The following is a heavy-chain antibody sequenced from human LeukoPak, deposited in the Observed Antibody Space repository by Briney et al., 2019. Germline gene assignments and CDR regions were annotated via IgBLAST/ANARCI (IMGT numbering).Heavy chain of an antibody. Sequence: PGGSLRLSCAASGFTFSSYAMSWVRQAPGKGLEWVSAISGSGDSTYYADSVKGRFTPSRDNSKNTLYLQMNSLRAEDTAVYYCAKDWANIVGAPTLWGQGTLVTVSS. CDR1: GFTFSSYA. CDR3: AKDWANIVGAPTL. D-gene: IGHD1-26*01. V-gene: IGHV3-23*01. CDR2: ISGSGDST. J-gene: IGHJ4*02.